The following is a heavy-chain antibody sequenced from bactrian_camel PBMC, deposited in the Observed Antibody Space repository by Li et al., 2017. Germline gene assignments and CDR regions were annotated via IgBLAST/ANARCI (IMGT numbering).Heavy chain of an antibody. CDR3: AAVRYGVTWYPLCRARSADFGY. CDR1: GLSVSDFS. D-gene: IGHD6*01. V-gene: IGHV3S26*01. J-gene: IGHJ6*01. Sequence: HVQLVESGGGSVQTGGSLTLSCAPSGLSVSDFSMAWFRQSPGKEREGVANIDDDGETTYADLVKGRFTISKDNAKNTLYLQMNSLKPEDTAMYYCAAVRYGVTWYPLCRARSADFGYWGQGTQVTVS. CDR2: NIDDDGET.